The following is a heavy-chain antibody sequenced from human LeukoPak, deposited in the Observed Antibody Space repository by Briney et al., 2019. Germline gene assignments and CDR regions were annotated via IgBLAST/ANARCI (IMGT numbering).Heavy chain of an antibody. V-gene: IGHV1-18*01. CDR3: ARGPRVLWFGELSGEHDAFDI. Sequence: GASVKVSCKASGYTFTSYGISWVRQAPGQGLEWMGWISAYNGNTNYAQKLQGRVTMTTDTSTSTAYMELRSLRSDDTAVYYCARGPRVLWFGELSGEHDAFDIWGQGTMVTVSS. D-gene: IGHD3-10*01. J-gene: IGHJ3*02. CDR1: GYTFTSYG. CDR2: ISAYNGNT.